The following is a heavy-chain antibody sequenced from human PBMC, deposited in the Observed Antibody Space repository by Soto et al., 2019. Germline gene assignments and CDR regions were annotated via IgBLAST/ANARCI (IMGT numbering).Heavy chain of an antibody. V-gene: IGHV3-66*01. CDR3: ARDFRRFGELLGDY. CDR2: IYSGGST. D-gene: IGHD3-10*01. J-gene: IGHJ4*02. Sequence: GEALRLSYGGSGFTASRKSNSLCRQALGKGLEWVSIIYSGGSTYYADSLKGRFTISRDSSKNTLYLQMNTLRAEDTAVYYCARDFRRFGELLGDYWCQGPLVTVSS. CDR1: GFTASRKS.